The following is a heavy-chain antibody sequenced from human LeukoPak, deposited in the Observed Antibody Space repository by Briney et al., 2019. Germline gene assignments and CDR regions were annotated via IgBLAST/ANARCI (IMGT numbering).Heavy chain of an antibody. J-gene: IGHJ4*02. CDR1: GFTFSSYA. CDR2: ISYDGSNK. Sequence: GGSLRLSCAASGFTFSSYAMHWVRQAPGKGLEWVAVISYDGSNKYYADSVKGRFTISRDNSKNTLYLQMNSLRAEDTAVYYCARGQSYYDSSGYSLFDYWGQGTLVTVSS. CDR3: ARGQSYYDSSGYSLFDY. V-gene: IGHV3-30-3*01. D-gene: IGHD3-22*01.